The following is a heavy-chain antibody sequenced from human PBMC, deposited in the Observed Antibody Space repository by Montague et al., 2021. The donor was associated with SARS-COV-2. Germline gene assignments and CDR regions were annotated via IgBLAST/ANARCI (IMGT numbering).Heavy chain of an antibody. CDR3: AGLQGDGSLYGMDV. V-gene: IGHV4-59*01. Sequence: SETLSLTCTVSGGSIGSYNWSWIRQPPGKGLECIGYIYYSGNTNYNPSLKSRVTMSVDASKSQFSLKLSSVTAADTAVYYCAGLQGDGSLYGMDVWGQGTTVTVSS. CDR1: GGSIGSYN. J-gene: IGHJ6*02. D-gene: IGHD5-24*01. CDR2: IYYSGNT.